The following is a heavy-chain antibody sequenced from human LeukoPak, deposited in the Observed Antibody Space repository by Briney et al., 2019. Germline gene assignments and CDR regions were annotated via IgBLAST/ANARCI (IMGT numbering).Heavy chain of an antibody. J-gene: IGHJ4*02. V-gene: IGHV1-18*04. CDR3: ARDLGYGSGSYSDY. D-gene: IGHD3-10*01. Sequence: ASVTVSCKASGYTFTGYYMHWVRQAPGQGLEWMGWISAYNGNTNYAQKLQGRVTMTTDTSTSTAYMELRSLRSDDTAVYYCARDLGYGSGSYSDYWGQGTLVTVSS. CDR2: ISAYNGNT. CDR1: GYTFTGYY.